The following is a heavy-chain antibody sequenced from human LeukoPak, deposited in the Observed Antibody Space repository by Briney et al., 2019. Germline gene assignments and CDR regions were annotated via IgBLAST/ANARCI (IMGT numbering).Heavy chain of an antibody. CDR1: GFTFTSYG. J-gene: IGHJ4*02. CDR3: ARAGSKSGSQTYLDY. V-gene: IGHV3-20*04. Sequence: PGRSLRLSCAASGFTFTSYGMHWVRQAPGKGLEWVSGIDCNGGNIGYADSVKGRLTTSRDNAKNSLYLQMNSLRDEDTALYYCARAGSKSGSQTYLDYWGQGTLVTVSS. CDR2: IDCNGGNI. D-gene: IGHD3-10*01.